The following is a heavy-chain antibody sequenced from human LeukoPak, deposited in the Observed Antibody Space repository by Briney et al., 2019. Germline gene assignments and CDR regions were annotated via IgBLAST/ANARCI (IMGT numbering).Heavy chain of an antibody. V-gene: IGHV4-31*03. Sequence: SQTLSLTCTVSGGSISSGDYYWTWIRQHPGKGLEWIGYIYYSGSTYYNPSLKSRVTISVDTSKNQFSLKLSSVTAADTAVYYCARDSGYSYGPLDYWGQGTLVTVSS. D-gene: IGHD5-18*01. CDR1: GGSISSGDYY. CDR3: ARDSGYSYGPLDY. J-gene: IGHJ4*02. CDR2: IYYSGST.